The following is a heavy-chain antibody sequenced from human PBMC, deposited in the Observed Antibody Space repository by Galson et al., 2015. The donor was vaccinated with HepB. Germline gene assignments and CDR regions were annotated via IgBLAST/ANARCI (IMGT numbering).Heavy chain of an antibody. CDR2: MSYDGSNK. D-gene: IGHD6-13*01. CDR3: ARVYSGSWSYFDY. V-gene: IGHV3-30-3*01. CDR1: GFTFNNYA. Sequence: SLRLSCAASGFTFNNYAIHWVRQAPGKGLEWVAFMSYDGSNKYYGDSVKGRFTISRDDSKSTLYLQLHNLRPEDTALYYCARVYSGSWSYFDYWGQGSLVTVSS. J-gene: IGHJ4*02.